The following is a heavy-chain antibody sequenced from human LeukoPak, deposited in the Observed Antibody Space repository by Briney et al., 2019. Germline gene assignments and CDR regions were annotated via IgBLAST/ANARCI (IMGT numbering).Heavy chain of an antibody. CDR2: ISSSGSTK. Sequence: GGSLRLSCAASGFSFSSYEMNWVRQAPRKGLEWVSYISSSGSTKEYADSVKGRFTISRDNAKNSLYLQMNSLRVEDTAVYYCAREEGLDYWGQGTLVTVSS. J-gene: IGHJ4*02. D-gene: IGHD5-12*01. CDR3: AREEGLDY. V-gene: IGHV3-48*03. CDR1: GFSFSSYE.